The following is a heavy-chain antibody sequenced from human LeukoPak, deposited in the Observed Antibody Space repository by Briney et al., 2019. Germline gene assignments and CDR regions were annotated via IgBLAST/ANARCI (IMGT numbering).Heavy chain of an antibody. Sequence: GASVKVSCKASGYTFTGYYMHWERQAPGQGLEWMGRINPNSGGTNYAQKFQGRVTMTRDTSISTAYMELSRLRSEDTAVYYCATGSIFGVVNPYYYGMDVWGQGTTVTVSS. CDR1: GYTFTGYY. D-gene: IGHD3-3*01. CDR3: ATGSIFGVVNPYYYGMDV. V-gene: IGHV1-2*06. J-gene: IGHJ6*02. CDR2: INPNSGGT.